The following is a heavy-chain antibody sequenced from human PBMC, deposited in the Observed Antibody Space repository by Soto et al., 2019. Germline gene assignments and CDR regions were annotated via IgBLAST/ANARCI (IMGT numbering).Heavy chain of an antibody. CDR1: GFTFTSYI. CDR2: ISSTTNYI. V-gene: IGHV3-21*06. Sequence: GGSLRLSCAASGFTFTSYIMNGVRQAPGKGLEWVSSISSTTNYIYYGDSMKGRFTISRDNAKNSLYLEMNSLRAEDTAVYYCARESEDLTSNFDYWGQGTLVTVSS. CDR3: ARESEDLTSNFDY. J-gene: IGHJ4*02.